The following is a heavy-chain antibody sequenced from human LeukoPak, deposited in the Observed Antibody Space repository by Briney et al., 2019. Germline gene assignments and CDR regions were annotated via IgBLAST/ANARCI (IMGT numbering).Heavy chain of an antibody. V-gene: IGHV3-23*01. CDR1: GFTFVTHA. J-gene: IGHJ4*02. CDR2: ISGSGGKT. Sequence: GGSLRLSCAASGFTFVTHAMTWVRQAPGKGLEWVSSISGSGGKTDYADSVKGRFTISRDNSRNTVYLQMHTLRAEDTAMYYCAKDHQYSSSFTDYWGQGTLVTVSS. D-gene: IGHD6-13*01. CDR3: AKDHQYSSSFTDY.